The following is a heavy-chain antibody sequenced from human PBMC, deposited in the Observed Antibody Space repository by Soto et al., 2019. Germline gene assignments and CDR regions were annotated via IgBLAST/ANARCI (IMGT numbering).Heavy chain of an antibody. CDR2: IKSKTDGGTT. CDR3: TTGLYYDFWSGYFMVGMDV. V-gene: IGHV3-15*07. CDR1: GFTFSNAW. D-gene: IGHD3-3*01. Sequence: EVQLVESGGGLVKPGGSLRLSCAASGFTFSNAWMNWVRQAPGKGLEWVGRIKSKTDGGTTDYAAPVKGRFTISRDDSKNTLYLQMNSLKTEDTAVYYGTTGLYYDFWSGYFMVGMDVWGQGTTVTVSS. J-gene: IGHJ6*02.